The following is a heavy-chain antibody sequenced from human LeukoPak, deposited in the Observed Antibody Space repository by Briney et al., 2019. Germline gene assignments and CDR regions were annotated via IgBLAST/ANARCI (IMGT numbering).Heavy chain of an antibody. CDR3: ARGPSGTLAFDI. Sequence: PSGTLSLTCAVYGGSFSGYYWSWIRQPPGKGLEWIGEINHSGSTNYNPSLKSRVTISVDTSKNQFSLKLSSVTAADTAVYYCARGPSGTLAFDIWGQGTMVTVSS. CDR1: GGSFSGYY. J-gene: IGHJ3*02. D-gene: IGHD2-2*01. CDR2: INHSGST. V-gene: IGHV4-34*01.